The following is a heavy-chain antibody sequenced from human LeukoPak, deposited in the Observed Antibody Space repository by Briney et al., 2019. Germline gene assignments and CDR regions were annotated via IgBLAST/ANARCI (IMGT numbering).Heavy chain of an antibody. CDR1: GGSINSHSYY. Sequence: PSETLSLTCTVSGGSINSHSYYWGWIRQPPGKGLEWIGSVYYDGTSYSNPSLKSRVGVFVDTSRDQFSLDLDFVTAADTALYYCVRHVSTNTGYFDSCGQETLVSVSS. J-gene: IGHJ4*02. CDR3: VRHVSTNTGYFDS. D-gene: IGHD5-24*01. CDR2: VYYDGTS. V-gene: IGHV4-39*01.